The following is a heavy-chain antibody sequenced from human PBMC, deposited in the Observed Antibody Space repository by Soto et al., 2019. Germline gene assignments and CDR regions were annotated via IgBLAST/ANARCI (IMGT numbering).Heavy chain of an antibody. D-gene: IGHD3-22*01. CDR2: INAGNGNT. V-gene: IGHV1-3*01. J-gene: IGHJ4*02. CDR3: ARGSGYYNWDDY. Sequence: ASVKVSCKASGYTFTSYAMHWVRQAPGQRLEWMGWINAGNGNTKYSQKFQGRVTITRDTSASTAYMELSSLRSEDTSVYYCARGSGYYNWDDYWGQGTLVTVSS. CDR1: GYTFTSYA.